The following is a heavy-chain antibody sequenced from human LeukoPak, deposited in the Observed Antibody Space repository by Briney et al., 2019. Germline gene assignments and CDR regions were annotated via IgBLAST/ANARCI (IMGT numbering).Heavy chain of an antibody. CDR3: ARDFWSGSVGFDP. D-gene: IGHD3-3*01. Sequence: SETLSLTCTVSGAAISTYFWSWIRQSPGKGLEWIGYIYSSGSTKYNPSLKSRVIISVDASKNQFALTLRSLTAADTAVYYCARDFWSGSVGFDPWGQGTLVTVSS. V-gene: IGHV4-59*01. J-gene: IGHJ5*02. CDR2: IYSSGST. CDR1: GAAISTYF.